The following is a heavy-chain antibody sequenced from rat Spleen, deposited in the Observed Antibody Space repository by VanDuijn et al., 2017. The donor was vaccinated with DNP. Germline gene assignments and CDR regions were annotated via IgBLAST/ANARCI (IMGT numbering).Heavy chain of an antibody. CDR2: ISYEGITT. CDR3: ARHDSDYYDGSYSSAFAY. J-gene: IGHJ3*01. CDR1: GFTFSDYF. V-gene: IGHV5-22*01. D-gene: IGHD1-12*02. Sequence: EVQLVESGGGLVQPGRSMRLSCAASGFTFSDYFMAWVRQAPRKGLEWVASISYEGITTYYGDSVKGRFTISKDDAKSTLNLQMDSLRSEDTATYYCARHDSDYYDGSYSSAFAYWGQGTLVTVSS.